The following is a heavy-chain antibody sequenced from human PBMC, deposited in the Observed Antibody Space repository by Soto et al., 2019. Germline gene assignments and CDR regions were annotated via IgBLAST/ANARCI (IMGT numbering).Heavy chain of an antibody. J-gene: IGHJ4*02. CDR1: GGSISSSSYY. D-gene: IGHD3-22*01. Sequence: PSETLSLTCTVSGGSISSSSYYWGWIRQPPGKGLEWIGSIYYSGSTYYNPSLKSRVTISVDTSKNSLYLQMNSLRDEDTAVYYCARGMYYYDSSGWAYWGQGTLVTVSS. CDR3: ARGMYYYDSSGWAY. CDR2: IYYSGST. V-gene: IGHV4-39*02.